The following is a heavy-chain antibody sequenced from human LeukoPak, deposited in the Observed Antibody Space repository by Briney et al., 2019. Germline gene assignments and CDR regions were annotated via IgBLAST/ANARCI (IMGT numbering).Heavy chain of an antibody. J-gene: IGHJ4*02. CDR1: GGSFSGYY. CDR3: ARRGGYFMGIVY. V-gene: IGHV4-34*01. Sequence: SETLSLTCAVYGGSFSGYYWSWIRQPPGKGLEWIGEINHSGSTNYNPSLKSRVTISVDTSKNQFSLKLSSVTAADTAVYYCARRGGYFMGIVYWGQGTLVTVSS. CDR2: INHSGST. D-gene: IGHD2-21*02.